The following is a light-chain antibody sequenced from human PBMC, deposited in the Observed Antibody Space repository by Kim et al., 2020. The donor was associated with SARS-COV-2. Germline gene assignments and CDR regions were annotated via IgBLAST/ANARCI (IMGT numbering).Light chain of an antibody. CDR2: GKN. CDR3: NSRDSSGNHWV. J-gene: IGLJ3*02. CDR1: SLRSYY. Sequence: SSELTQDPAVSVALGQTVRITCQGDSLRSYYASWYQQKPGQAPVLVIYGKNNRHSGIPDRFSGSSSGNTASLTLTGAQAEDEADYYCNSRDSSGNHWVFG. V-gene: IGLV3-19*01.